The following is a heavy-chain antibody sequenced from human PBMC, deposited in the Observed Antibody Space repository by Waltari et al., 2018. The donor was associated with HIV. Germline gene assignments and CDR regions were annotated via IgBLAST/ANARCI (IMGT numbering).Heavy chain of an antibody. V-gene: IGHV1-8*02. CDR2: MNPSTGNA. CDR3: STSRPGAMFGDA. D-gene: IGHD3-3*01. Sequence: QGQLVQSGAEVKQSGASARISCKASGYPSTHYDTNWLRQATGHGLEWMGWMNPSTGNAGFAHNFQGRVVMTRDIPINTAYMELSGLTSHDAAVYYCSTSRPGAMFGDAWGQGTLVTVSS. CDR1: GYPSTHYD. J-gene: IGHJ5*02.